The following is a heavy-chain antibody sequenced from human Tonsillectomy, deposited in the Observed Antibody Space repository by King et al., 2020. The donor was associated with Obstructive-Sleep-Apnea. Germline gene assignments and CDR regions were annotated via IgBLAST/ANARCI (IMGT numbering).Heavy chain of an antibody. D-gene: IGHD6-13*01. CDR3: AKGEWSSRSIDY. J-gene: IGHJ4*02. Sequence: VQLVESGGGVVQPGTSLRLSCAASGFSFSTRDIHWFRQAPGKGLEWVALISWNERDKYYADSVKGRFTISRDNSKNTLYLEMNGLRAEDTAAYYCAKGEWSSRSIDYWGQGTLVTVSS. V-gene: IGHV3-30*18. CDR2: ISWNERDK. CDR1: GFSFSTRD.